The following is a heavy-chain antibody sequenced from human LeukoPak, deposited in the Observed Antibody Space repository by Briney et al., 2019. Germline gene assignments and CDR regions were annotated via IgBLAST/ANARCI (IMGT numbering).Heavy chain of an antibody. CDR2: IRYDGGNK. D-gene: IGHD3-3*01. J-gene: IGHJ4*02. CDR1: GFTFSTYG. Sequence: GGSLRLSCATSGFTFSTYGMHWVRQAPGKGLEWVAFIRYDGGNKYYADSVKGRFTIARDNAKNSVYLEMNSLRADDTAVYYCARSARLMKGVVEVTALDDWGQGTLVTVSS. V-gene: IGHV3-30*02. CDR3: ARSARLMKGVVEVTALDD.